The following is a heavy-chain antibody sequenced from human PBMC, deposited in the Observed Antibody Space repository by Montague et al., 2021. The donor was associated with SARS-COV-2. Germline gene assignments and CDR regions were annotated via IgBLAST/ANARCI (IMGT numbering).Heavy chain of an antibody. J-gene: IGHJ4*02. D-gene: IGHD6-19*01. CDR3: ASLGNGWENDY. Sequence: SLRLSCAASGFTVSSNYMSWVRQAPGKGLEWVSVIYSGGSTYYADSVEGRFTISRDNSKNTLYLQMNSLRAEDTAVYYCASLGNGWENDYWGQGTLVTVSS. CDR2: IYSGGST. CDR1: GFTVSSNY. V-gene: IGHV3-53*01.